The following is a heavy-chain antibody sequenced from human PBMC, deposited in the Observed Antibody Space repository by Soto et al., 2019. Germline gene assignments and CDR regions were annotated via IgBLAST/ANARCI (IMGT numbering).Heavy chain of an antibody. CDR1: GDSINSDKYY. CDR2: IYYRGNT. Sequence: SETLSLTCSVSGDSINSDKYYWGWIRQPPGKGLEWIGSIYYRGNTYYNPSLQTRVTISLDKSKGQFSLKLNSVTAADSAVYFCARLEGLATISYYFDFWGQGAQVTVSS. CDR3: ARLEGLATISYYFDF. V-gene: IGHV4-39*01. J-gene: IGHJ4*02. D-gene: IGHD3-9*01.